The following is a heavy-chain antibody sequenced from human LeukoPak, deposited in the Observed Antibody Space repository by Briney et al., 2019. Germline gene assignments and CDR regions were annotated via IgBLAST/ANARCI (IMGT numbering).Heavy chain of an antibody. D-gene: IGHD6-13*01. CDR3: ATKTAAGNYYYYYMDV. V-gene: IGHV4-38-2*01. J-gene: IGHJ6*03. CDR1: GYPISSGYY. Sequence: KPSETLSLTCAVSGYPISSGYYWGWIRQPPGKGLEWIGSIYHSGSTYYNPSLKSRVTISVDTSKNQFSLKLSSVTAADTAVYYCATKTAAGNYYYYYMDVWGKGTTVTVSS. CDR2: IYHSGST.